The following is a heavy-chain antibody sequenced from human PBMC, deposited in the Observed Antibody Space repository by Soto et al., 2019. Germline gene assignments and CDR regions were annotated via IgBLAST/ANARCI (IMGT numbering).Heavy chain of an antibody. Sequence: SETLSLTCTVSGGSISSSSYYWGWIRQPPGKGLEWIGSIFYSGSTYYNPSLKSRVTISVDTSKNQFSLKLSSVTAADTAVYYCARHLTYCSAGSCYSDFPYYGMDVWGQGTTVNVSS. CDR2: IFYSGST. D-gene: IGHD2-15*01. V-gene: IGHV4-39*01. CDR3: ARHLTYCSAGSCYSDFPYYGMDV. J-gene: IGHJ6*02. CDR1: GGSISSSSYY.